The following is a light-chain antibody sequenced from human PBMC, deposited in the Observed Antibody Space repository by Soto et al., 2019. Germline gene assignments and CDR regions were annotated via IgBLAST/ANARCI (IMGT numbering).Light chain of an antibody. J-gene: IGLJ2*01. CDR2: EVS. V-gene: IGLV2-14*01. Sequence: QAVVTQPASVSGSPGQSITISCIGTSSDVGGYNYVSWYQQHPGKAPKLMVYEVSNRPSGVSNRFSGSKFGNTASLTISGLQAEDEADYYCSSYTSSSTLVFGGGTKVTVL. CDR3: SSYTSSSTLV. CDR1: SSDVGGYNY.